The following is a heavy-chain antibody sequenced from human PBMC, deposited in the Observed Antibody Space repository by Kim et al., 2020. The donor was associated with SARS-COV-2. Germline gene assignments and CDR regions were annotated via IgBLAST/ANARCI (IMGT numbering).Heavy chain of an antibody. Sequence: SETLSLTCTVSGGSISSGSYYWSWFRQPAGKGLEWIGRIYTSGSTNYNPSLKSRVTISVDTSKNQFSLKLSSVTAADTAVYYCARDRITGTTDYFDYWGQGTLVTVSS. J-gene: IGHJ4*02. D-gene: IGHD1-7*01. CDR2: IYTSGST. CDR3: ARDRITGTTDYFDY. V-gene: IGHV4-61*02. CDR1: GGSISSGSYY.